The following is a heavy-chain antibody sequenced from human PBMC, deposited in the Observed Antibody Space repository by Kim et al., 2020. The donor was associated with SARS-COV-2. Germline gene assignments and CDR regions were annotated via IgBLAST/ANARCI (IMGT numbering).Heavy chain of an antibody. CDR1: GFTVSGYW. CDR3: ARDDGFRSIDH. D-gene: IGHD6-25*01. J-gene: IGHJ4*02. CDR2: IKPDGSLK. V-gene: IGHV3-7*01. Sequence: GGSLRLSCAASGFTVSGYWMEWLRQFPGKGLEWVANIKPDGSLKFYVDSVEGRFTVSRDNAKNSVYLQMNGLRAEDTAVYYCARDDGFRSIDHWGQGTLVTVSS.